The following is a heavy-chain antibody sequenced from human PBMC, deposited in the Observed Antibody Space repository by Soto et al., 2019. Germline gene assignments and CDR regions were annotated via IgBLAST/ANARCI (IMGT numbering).Heavy chain of an antibody. CDR1: GFTFSSYS. Sequence: EVQLVESGGGLVKPGGSLRLSCAASGFTFSSYSMNWVRQAPGKGLEWDSSISSSSSYIYYADSVKGRFTISRDNAKNSLYLQLNSLRAEDTAVYYCARDPALRLKDAFDIWGQGTMVTVSS. J-gene: IGHJ3*02. D-gene: IGHD2-2*01. CDR2: ISSSSSYI. CDR3: ARDPALRLKDAFDI. V-gene: IGHV3-21*01.